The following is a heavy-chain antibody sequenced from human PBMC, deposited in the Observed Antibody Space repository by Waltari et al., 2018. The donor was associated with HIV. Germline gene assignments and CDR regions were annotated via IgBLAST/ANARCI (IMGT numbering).Heavy chain of an antibody. CDR2: INTDTGNP. D-gene: IGHD6-6*01. J-gene: IGHJ5*02. V-gene: IGHV7-4-1*02. Sequence: QVQLVHSGSELQKPGASVRVSCKASGYSLTSPAITWVRQAPGQGLEWMGWINTDTGNPTYAPGFTGRFVFSLDSSVSTAYLQISSLMVDDTAVYYCARTLVSSRLVRFDPWGQGTLVTVSS. CDR1: GYSLTSPA. CDR3: ARTLVSSRLVRFDP.